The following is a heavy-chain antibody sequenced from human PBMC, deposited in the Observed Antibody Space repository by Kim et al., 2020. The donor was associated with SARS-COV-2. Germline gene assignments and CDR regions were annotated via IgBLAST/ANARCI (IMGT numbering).Heavy chain of an antibody. CDR2: IKEDGTKK. CDR1: GLPFSRHW. V-gene: IGHV3-7*03. J-gene: IGHJ4*02. CDR3: ARDSEWTGAR. Sequence: GGSLRLSCVGSGLPFSRHWMSWIRQAPGKGLEWVANIKEDGTKKAYVDSVKGRFTISRDNAQNSLYLQINSLRAEDTAVYYCARDSEWTGARWGQGTLVT. D-gene: IGHD3-3*01.